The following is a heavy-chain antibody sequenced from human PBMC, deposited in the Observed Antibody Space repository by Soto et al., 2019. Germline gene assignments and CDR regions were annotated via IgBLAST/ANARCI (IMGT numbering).Heavy chain of an antibody. CDR1: GFIFSSYA. CDR3: AKERSIAVAAYDAFDI. J-gene: IGHJ3*02. V-gene: IGHV3-23*01. D-gene: IGHD6-19*01. CDR2: ISGSGGST. Sequence: EVQLLESGGGLVQPGGSLRLSCAASGFIFSSYAMSWVRQAPGKGLEWVSAISGSGGSTYYADSVKGRFTISRDNSKNTLYLQMDSLRAEDTAVYYCAKERSIAVAAYDAFDIWGQGTMVTVSS.